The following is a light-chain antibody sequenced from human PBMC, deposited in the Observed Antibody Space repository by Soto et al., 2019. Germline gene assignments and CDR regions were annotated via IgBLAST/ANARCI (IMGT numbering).Light chain of an antibody. Sequence: EIVLTQSPATLSLSPGERATLSCRASQSVGRSLAWYQQKLGQAPRLLIYDVSKRATGIPARFSGSGSGTDFTLTIGSLEPDDFAVYHCQQRTNWPLTFGPGTKVDIK. V-gene: IGKV3-11*01. CDR2: DVS. CDR1: QSVGRS. J-gene: IGKJ3*01. CDR3: QQRTNWPLT.